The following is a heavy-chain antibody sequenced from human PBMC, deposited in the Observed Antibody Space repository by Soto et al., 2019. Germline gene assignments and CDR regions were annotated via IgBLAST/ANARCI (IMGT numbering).Heavy chain of an antibody. V-gene: IGHV6-1*01. CDR1: GDSVSSNSAA. D-gene: IGHD2-15*01. J-gene: IGHJ6*02. Sequence: SQTLSLTCAISGDSVSSNSAAWNWIRQSPSRGLEWLGRTYYRSRWYNDYAISVKGRITINPDTSRNQFSLQLNSVTPEDTAVYYCARVHCSGGTCLDGLDVWGQGTTVTVSS. CDR2: TYYRSRWYN. CDR3: ARVHCSGGTCLDGLDV.